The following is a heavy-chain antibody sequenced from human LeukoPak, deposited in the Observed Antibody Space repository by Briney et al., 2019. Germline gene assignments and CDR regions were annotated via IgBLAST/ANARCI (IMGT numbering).Heavy chain of an antibody. Sequence: GGSLRLSCAASGFTFSIYGMSGVREAPGRGLECGSAISGSGGSTYYADSVKGRFTISRDNSKNTLYPQMNSLRAQDTAVYYCAKDLRGYYDILTGYHGDAFDIWGQGKMVTVSS. CDR3: AKDLRGYYDILTGYHGDAFDI. V-gene: IGHV3-23*01. J-gene: IGHJ3*02. CDR2: ISGSGGST. D-gene: IGHD3-9*01. CDR1: GFTFSIYG.